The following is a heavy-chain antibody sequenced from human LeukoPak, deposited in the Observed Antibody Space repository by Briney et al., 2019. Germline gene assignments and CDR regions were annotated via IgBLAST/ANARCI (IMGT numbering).Heavy chain of an antibody. CDR2: TKEEGSVK. CDR3: STNVGGGYDLFTENH. CDR1: GVTFGNYW. V-gene: IGHV3-7*02. J-gene: IGHJ4*02. Sequence: GGSLRLSCAASGVTFGNYWMAWVRQAPGRGLEWVANTKEEGSVKNYVDSVRGRFTISRDNAYNPPYLEMNSLRAEDTAVYYCSTNVGGGYDLFTENHRGQGTLVTVSS. D-gene: IGHD3-9*01.